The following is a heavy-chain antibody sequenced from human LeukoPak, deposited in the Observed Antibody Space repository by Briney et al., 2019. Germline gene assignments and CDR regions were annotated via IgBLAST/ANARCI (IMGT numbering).Heavy chain of an antibody. J-gene: IGHJ6*03. Sequence: ASVKVSCKAPGYTFTSYDINWVRQATGQGLEWMGWMNPNSGNTGYAQKFQGRVTMTRNTSISTAYMELSSLRSEDTAVYYCARVGVLRYFDLLKNYYYYYMDVWGKGTTVTVSS. CDR3: ARVGVLRYFDLLKNYYYYYMDV. V-gene: IGHV1-8*01. CDR2: MNPNSGNT. D-gene: IGHD3-9*01. CDR1: GYTFTSYD.